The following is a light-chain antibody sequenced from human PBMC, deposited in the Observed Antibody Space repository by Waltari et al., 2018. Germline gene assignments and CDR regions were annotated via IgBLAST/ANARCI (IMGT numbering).Light chain of an antibody. V-gene: IGLV2-14*03. J-gene: IGLJ2*01. Sequence: QSALTQPASVSGSLGQSVTISCTGSTTDLGTYEYVSWYQQHPGQAPKLIIFDVTNRPSGISTRFSGSKSGDTASLTSSALQAEDEADYHCSSYATASALMVFGGGTRLTVL. CDR2: DVT. CDR1: TTDLGTYEY. CDR3: SSYATASALMV.